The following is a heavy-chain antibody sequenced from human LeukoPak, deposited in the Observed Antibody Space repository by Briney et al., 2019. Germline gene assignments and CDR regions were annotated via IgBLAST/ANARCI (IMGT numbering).Heavy chain of an antibody. CDR1: GFTFSSYW. CDR3: TRTFGGFDY. Sequence: SGGSLRLSCTASGFTFSSYWMHWVRQAPGKGLVWVSRINSDGSRTSYADSVKGRFTISRDNAKNTLYLQMNSLRAEDTAVYYCTRTFGGFDYWGQGTLVTVSS. J-gene: IGHJ4*02. CDR2: INSDGSRT. V-gene: IGHV3-74*01. D-gene: IGHD4-23*01.